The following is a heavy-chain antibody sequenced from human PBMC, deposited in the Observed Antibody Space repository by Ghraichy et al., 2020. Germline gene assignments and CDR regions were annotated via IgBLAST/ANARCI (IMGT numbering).Heavy chain of an antibody. D-gene: IGHD3-9*01. CDR3: ARDRDPGGRRYFDWLLAHYYYYYGMDV. CDR1: GGTFSSYA. J-gene: IGHJ6*02. CDR2: IIPIFGTA. V-gene: IGHV1-69*06. Sequence: SVKVSCKASGGTFSSYAISWVRQAPGQGLEWMGGIIPIFGTANYAQKFQGRVTITADKSTSTAYMELSSLRSEDTAGYYCARDRDPGGRRYFDWLLAHYYYYYGMDVWGQGTTVTVSS.